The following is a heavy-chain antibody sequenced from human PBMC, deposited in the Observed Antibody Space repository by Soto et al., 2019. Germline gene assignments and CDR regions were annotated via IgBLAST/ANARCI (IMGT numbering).Heavy chain of an antibody. CDR3: AKVGPVVTRWSFYCGMDV. CDR1: GFTFSSYA. V-gene: IGHV3-23*01. J-gene: IGHJ6*01. CDR2: ISGGSDST. Sequence: VQLLESGGGLVQPGGSLRVSCAASGFTFSSYAMSWVRQAPGKGLEWVSAISGGSDSTYYADSVKGRFTISRDNSKHTLFLQMNSLRAEDTAVYYCAKVGPVVTRWSFYCGMDVWGHGSTVIVS. D-gene: IGHD2-21*02.